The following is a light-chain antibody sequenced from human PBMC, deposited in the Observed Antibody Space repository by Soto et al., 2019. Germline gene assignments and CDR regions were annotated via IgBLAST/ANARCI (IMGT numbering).Light chain of an antibody. V-gene: IGKV3D-20*02. CDR1: QSVSSGN. Sequence: EILLTQSPGTLSVSPGQRATLSCRASQSVSSGNLAWYQQKPGQAPRLLIYGASNRATGIPARFSGSVSGTDGTLTISSLEKEDGAVYYCQQRTNWTITFGQGTRLEIK. J-gene: IGKJ5*01. CDR3: QQRTNWTIT. CDR2: GAS.